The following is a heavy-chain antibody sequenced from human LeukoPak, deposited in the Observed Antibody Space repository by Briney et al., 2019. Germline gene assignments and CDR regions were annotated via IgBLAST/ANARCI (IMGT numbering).Heavy chain of an antibody. CDR2: IYYSGST. V-gene: IGHV4-39*07. CDR1: GGSISSSSYY. CDR3: ARITGESQ. Sequence: SETLSLTCTVSGGSISSSSYYWGWIRQPPGKGLEWIGSIYYSGSTYSNPSLKSRVTISVDTSKNQFSLKLSSVTAADTAVYYCARITGESQWGQGTLVTVSS. J-gene: IGHJ4*02. D-gene: IGHD7-27*01.